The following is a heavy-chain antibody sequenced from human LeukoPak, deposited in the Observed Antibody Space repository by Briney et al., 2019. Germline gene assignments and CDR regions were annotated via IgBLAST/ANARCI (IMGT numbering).Heavy chain of an antibody. D-gene: IGHD3-10*01. V-gene: IGHV3-23*01. J-gene: IGHJ3*02. CDR1: GFTFSSYA. CDR3: AKELLWFGELLYHAFDI. Sequence: GGSLRLSCAASGFTFSSYAMSWVRQAPGKGLEWVSAISGGGGSTYYADSVKGRFTISRDNSKNTLYLQMNSLRAEDTALYYCAKELLWFGELLYHAFDIWGQGTMVTVSS. CDR2: ISGGGGST.